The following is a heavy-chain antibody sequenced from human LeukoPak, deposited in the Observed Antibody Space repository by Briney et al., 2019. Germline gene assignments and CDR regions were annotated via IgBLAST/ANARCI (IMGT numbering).Heavy chain of an antibody. J-gene: IGHJ4*02. V-gene: IGHV4-30-4*01. D-gene: IGHD3-22*01. CDR3: ARVLGSGYYSDFDY. CDR2: IYYSGST. Sequence: PSQTLSLTCTVSGGSISSGDYYWSWIRQPPGKGLEWIGYIYYSGSTYYNPSLKSRVTIPVDTSKNQFSLKLSSVTAADTAVYYCARVLGSGYYSDFDYWGQGTLVTVSS. CDR1: GGSISSGDYY.